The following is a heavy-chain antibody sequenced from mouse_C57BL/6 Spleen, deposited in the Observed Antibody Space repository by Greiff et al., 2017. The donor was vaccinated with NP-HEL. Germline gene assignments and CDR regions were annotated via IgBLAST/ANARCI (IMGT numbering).Heavy chain of an antibody. Sequence: QVQLKESGPELVKPGASVKISCKASGYAFSSSWMNWVKQRPGKGLEWIGRIYPGDGDTNYNGKFKGKATLTADKSSSTAYMQLSSLTSEDSAVYFCARWWLPLYAMDYWGQGTSVTVSS. J-gene: IGHJ4*01. CDR1: GYAFSSSW. CDR2: IYPGDGDT. CDR3: ARWWLPLYAMDY. D-gene: IGHD1-1*02. V-gene: IGHV1-82*01.